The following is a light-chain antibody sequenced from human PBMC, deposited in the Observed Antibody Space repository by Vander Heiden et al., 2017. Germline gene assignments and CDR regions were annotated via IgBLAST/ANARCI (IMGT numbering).Light chain of an antibody. CDR1: SLRSYY. CDR2: GKN. V-gene: IGLV3-19*01. Sequence: SSELTQDPAVSVALGQTVRITCQGASLRSYYASWYQQKPGQAPVLVIYGKNNRPSGIPDRFSGSSSGNTASLTITGAQAEDEADYYCNSRDSSGNHYVFGTGTKV. J-gene: IGLJ1*01. CDR3: NSRDSSGNHYV.